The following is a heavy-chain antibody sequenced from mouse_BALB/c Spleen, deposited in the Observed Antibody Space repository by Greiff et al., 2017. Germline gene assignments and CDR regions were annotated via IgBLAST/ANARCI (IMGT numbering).Heavy chain of an antibody. V-gene: IGHV1-87*01. CDR3: ARDTTNYFDY. Sequence: QVQLKESGAELARPGASVKLSCKASGYTFTSYWMQWVKQRPGQGLEWIGAIYPGDGDTRYTQKFKGKATLTADKSSSTAYMQLSSLASEDSAVYYCARDTTNYFDYWGQGTTLTVSS. CDR1: GYTFTSYW. J-gene: IGHJ2*01. CDR2: IYPGDGDT. D-gene: IGHD1-1*01.